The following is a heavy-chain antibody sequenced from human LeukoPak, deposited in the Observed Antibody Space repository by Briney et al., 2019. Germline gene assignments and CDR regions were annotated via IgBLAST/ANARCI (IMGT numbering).Heavy chain of an antibody. J-gene: IGHJ4*02. CDR1: GGSISSSIYY. V-gene: IGHV4-39*01. D-gene: IGHD2-15*01. CDR3: ARHHVEAATVDY. Sequence: SETLSLTCTVSGGSISSSIYYWGWIRQPPGKGLEWIGSIYYSGSTYYNPSLKSRVTISVDTSKNQFSLKLSSVTAADTAVYYCARHHVEAATVDYWGQGTLVTVSS. CDR2: IYYSGST.